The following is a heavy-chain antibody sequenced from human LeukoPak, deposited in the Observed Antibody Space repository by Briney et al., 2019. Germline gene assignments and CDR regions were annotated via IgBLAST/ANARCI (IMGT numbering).Heavy chain of an antibody. D-gene: IGHD2-8*01. V-gene: IGHV5-51*01. J-gene: IGHJ6*03. CDR3: ARLAFCTNAVCFSNYYYSMDV. Sequence: GESLKLSCKGSGYSFTSYWIGWVRQMPGKGLEWMGIIYPPDSDPTYRPSFQGKVTISTDKSVTTAYLQWSSLKASDTAMYDCARLAFCTNAVCFSNYYYSMDVWGRGNTVTVSS. CDR1: GYSFTSYW. CDR2: IYPPDSDP.